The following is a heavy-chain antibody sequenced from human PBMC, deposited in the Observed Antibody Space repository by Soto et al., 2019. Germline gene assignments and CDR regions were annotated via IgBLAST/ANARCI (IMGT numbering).Heavy chain of an antibody. Sequence: GGSLRLSCAASGFTFDDYAMHWVRQAPGKGLEWVSGISWNSGSIGYADSVKGRFTISRDNAKNSLYLQMNSLRAEDTALYYCAKDPPYYGMDVWGQGTTVTVSS. V-gene: IGHV3-9*01. CDR2: ISWNSGSI. J-gene: IGHJ6*02. CDR3: AKDPPYYGMDV. CDR1: GFTFDDYA.